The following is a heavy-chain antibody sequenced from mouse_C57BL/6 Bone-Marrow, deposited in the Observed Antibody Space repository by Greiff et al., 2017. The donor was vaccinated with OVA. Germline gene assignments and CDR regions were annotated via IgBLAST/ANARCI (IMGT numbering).Heavy chain of an antibody. D-gene: IGHD2-3*01. CDR1: GYTFTEYA. J-gene: IGHJ2*01. CDR3: ARHEDDGYYFDY. CDR2: FYPGSGSI. V-gene: IGHV1-62-2*01. Sequence: QVQLQQSGAELVKPGASVKLSCKASGYTFTEYAIPWVKQRSGQGLGWIGWFYPGSGSIKYNEKFKDKATLTADKSSSTVYMELSSLTSEDSAVYFCARHEDDGYYFDYWGQGTTLTVSS.